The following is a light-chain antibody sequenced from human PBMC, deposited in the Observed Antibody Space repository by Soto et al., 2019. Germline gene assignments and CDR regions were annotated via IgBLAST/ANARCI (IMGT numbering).Light chain of an antibody. CDR3: MQALQTPGT. Sequence: DLVLTQSPLSLPVTPGEPASISCRSSQILLHSNGYNHLDWYLQQAGQSPQLLIYLGSNRASGVPDRLSGSGSGKDFTLKVSRVEAEDVGVYYCMQALQTPGTFGQGPKLEIK. J-gene: IGKJ2*02. CDR2: LGS. V-gene: IGKV2-28*01. CDR1: QILLHSNGYNH.